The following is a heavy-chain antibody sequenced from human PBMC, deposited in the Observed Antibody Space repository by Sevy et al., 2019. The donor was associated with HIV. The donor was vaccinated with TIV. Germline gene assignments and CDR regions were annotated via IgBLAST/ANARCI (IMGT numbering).Heavy chain of an antibody. D-gene: IGHD3-22*01. CDR1: GFTFSSYA. J-gene: IGHJ3*02. CDR3: ARAYSSGWYTVTFDI. Sequence: GGSLRLSCVTSGFTFSSYAMNWVRQAPGKGLEWVSSISSSSTYIYHADSLKGRFTISRDNAKHSLYLQLNSLRAEDTALYYCARAYSSGWYTVTFDIWGQGTMVTVSS. CDR2: ISSSSTYI. V-gene: IGHV3-21*01.